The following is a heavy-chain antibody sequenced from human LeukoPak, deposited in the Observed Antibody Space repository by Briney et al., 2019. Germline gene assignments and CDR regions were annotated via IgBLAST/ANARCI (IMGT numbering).Heavy chain of an antibody. V-gene: IGHV1-2*02. CDR3: ARVVGWSPFDS. CDR2: INADSGAT. J-gene: IGHJ4*02. Sequence: ASVKVSCKASRATFTASHIHWLRQAPGQGLEWTGWINADSGATKYPQKFEGRVTITRDTSVSTAYMELSRLKSDDTGVYYCARVVGWSPFDSWGQGTLVTVSS. D-gene: IGHD2-15*01. CDR1: RATFTASH.